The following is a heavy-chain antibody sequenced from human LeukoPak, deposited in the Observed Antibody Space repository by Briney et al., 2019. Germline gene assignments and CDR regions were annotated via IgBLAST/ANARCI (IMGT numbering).Heavy chain of an antibody. D-gene: IGHD6-6*01. Sequence: PSETLSLTCTVSGGSISISSYYWGWIRQPPGKGLEWIGSIYYSGSTYYNPSLKSRVTISVDTSKNQFSLKLSSVTAADTAVYYCARDYSSSSYAFDIWGQGTMVTVSS. CDR3: ARDYSSSSYAFDI. V-gene: IGHV4-39*07. J-gene: IGHJ3*02. CDR2: IYYSGST. CDR1: GGSISISSYY.